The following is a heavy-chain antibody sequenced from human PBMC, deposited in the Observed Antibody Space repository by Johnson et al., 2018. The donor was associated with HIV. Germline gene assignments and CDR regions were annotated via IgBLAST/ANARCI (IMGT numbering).Heavy chain of an antibody. V-gene: IGHV3-33*01. CDR1: GFIFRNYG. CDR2: IRFDGSSK. D-gene: IGHD3-10*01. Sequence: QVQLVESGGGVVQPGRSLRLSCAASGFIFRNYGMHWVRQAPGKGLEWVAFIRFDGSSKYYADSVKGRFTISRENAKNTLYLQMNGLRAGDPAVYYWARSGKWFWDAMDILGHGTMVTVSS. J-gene: IGHJ3*02. CDR3: ARSGKWFWDAMDI.